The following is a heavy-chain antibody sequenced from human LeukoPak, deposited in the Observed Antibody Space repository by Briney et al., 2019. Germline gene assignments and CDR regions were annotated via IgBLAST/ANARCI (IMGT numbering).Heavy chain of an antibody. J-gene: IGHJ4*02. Sequence: GSLRLSCSASGFPFSAYWMTWVRQAPGTGLEWVANINPAGSETYYVDPVKGRFSISRDNAKNLVYLQMNSLTAEDTAVYHCARFGYVAAVDVWGQGTPVTVSS. CDR3: ARFGYVAAVDV. CDR1: GFPFSAYW. D-gene: IGHD2-15*01. V-gene: IGHV3-7*01. CDR2: INPAGSET.